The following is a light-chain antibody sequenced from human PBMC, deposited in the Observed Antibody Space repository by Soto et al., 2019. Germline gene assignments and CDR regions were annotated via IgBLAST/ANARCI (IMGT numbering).Light chain of an antibody. J-gene: IGLJ2*01. V-gene: IGLV2-14*01. CDR3: SSYTSSSILVV. Sequence: QSALTQPASVSGSPGQSITISCTGTSSDVGGYNYVSWYQQYPGKAPKLMIYEVSNRPSGVSNRFSGSKSGNTASLTISGLQAEDEADYYCSSYTSSSILVVFGGGTQLTVL. CDR2: EVS. CDR1: SSDVGGYNY.